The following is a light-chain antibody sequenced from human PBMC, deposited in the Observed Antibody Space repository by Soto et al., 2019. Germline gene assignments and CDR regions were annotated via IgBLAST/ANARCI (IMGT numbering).Light chain of an antibody. CDR2: EVS. Sequence: QSALTQPASVSGSPGQSITISCTGTSSDVGGYNYVSWYQQHPGKAPKLMIYEVSNRPSGVSNRFSGSKSGNTDSLTISGLQAEDEADYYCCSYAGSYTYVFGTGTKVTVL. J-gene: IGLJ1*01. CDR3: CSYAGSYTYV. CDR1: SSDVGGYNY. V-gene: IGLV2-14*01.